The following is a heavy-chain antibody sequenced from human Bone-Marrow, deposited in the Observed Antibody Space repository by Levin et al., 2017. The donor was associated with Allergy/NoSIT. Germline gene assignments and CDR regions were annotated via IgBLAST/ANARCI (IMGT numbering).Heavy chain of an antibody. J-gene: IGHJ3*02. V-gene: IGHV4-4*02. D-gene: IGHD6-19*01. Sequence: SETLSLTCAISGGSINSSNWWSWVRQPPGKGLEWIGEIYLIGSTNYNPSLKSRVTMSVDKSKNQFSLKLNSLTAADTALYYCARLTYGSGAVASEIWGQGTMVTVSS. CDR2: IYLIGST. CDR1: GGSINSSNW. CDR3: ARLTYGSGAVASEI.